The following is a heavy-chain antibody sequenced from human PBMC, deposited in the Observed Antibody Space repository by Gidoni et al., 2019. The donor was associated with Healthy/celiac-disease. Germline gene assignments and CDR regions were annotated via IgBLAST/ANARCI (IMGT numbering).Heavy chain of an antibody. Sequence: EVQLVESGGGLVQPGGSLRLSCAASGFTFSSYWMSWVRQAPGKGLEWVANIKQDGSEKYYVDSVKGRFTISRDNAKNSLYLQMNSLRAEDTAVYYCARGGGSLRDDAFDIWGQGTMVTVSS. CDR1: GFTFSSYW. CDR3: ARGGGSLRDDAFDI. J-gene: IGHJ3*02. D-gene: IGHD3-10*01. V-gene: IGHV3-7*01. CDR2: IKQDGSEK.